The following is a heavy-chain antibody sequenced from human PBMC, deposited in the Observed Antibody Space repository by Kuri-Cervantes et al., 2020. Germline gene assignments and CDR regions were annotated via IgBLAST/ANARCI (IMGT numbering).Heavy chain of an antibody. V-gene: IGHV3-7*01. D-gene: IGHD3-10*01. J-gene: IGHJ6*02. CDR2: IKQDGSEK. CDR3: ACPAYGSWPV. Sequence: GGSLRLSCAASGFTFSNAWMSWVRQAPGKGLEWVANIKQDGSEKYYVDSVKGRFTISRGNAKNSLYLQMNSLRAEDTAVYYCACPAYGSWPVWGQGTTVTVSS. CDR1: GFTFSNAW.